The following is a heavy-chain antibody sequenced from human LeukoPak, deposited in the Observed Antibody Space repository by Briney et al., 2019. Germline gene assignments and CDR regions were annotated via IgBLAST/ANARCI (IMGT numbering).Heavy chain of an antibody. D-gene: IGHD3-22*01. CDR1: GGSISSYY. V-gene: IGHV4-4*07. CDR2: IYTSGST. J-gene: IGHJ4*02. Sequence: SETLSLTCTVSGGSISSYYWSWIRQPAGKGLEWIGRIYTSGSTYYNPSLKSRVTISVDTSKNRFSLKLSSVTAADTAVYYCASRYYYDSSGYYDYFDYWGQGTLVTVSS. CDR3: ASRYYYDSSGYYDYFDY.